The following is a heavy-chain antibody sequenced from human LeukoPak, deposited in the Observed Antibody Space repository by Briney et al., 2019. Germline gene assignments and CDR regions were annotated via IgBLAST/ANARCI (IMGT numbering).Heavy chain of an antibody. CDR2: ICYSGST. D-gene: IGHD3-10*01. CDR3: ARDPITMVRGVIPHSDY. J-gene: IGHJ4*02. V-gene: IGHV4-30-4*08. Sequence: SETLSLTCTVSGGSISSGDYCWSWIRQPPGKGLEWIGYICYSGSTYYNPSLKSRVTISVDTSKNQFSLKLSSVTAADTAVYYCARDPITMVRGVIPHSDYWGQGTLVTVSS. CDR1: GGSISSGDYC.